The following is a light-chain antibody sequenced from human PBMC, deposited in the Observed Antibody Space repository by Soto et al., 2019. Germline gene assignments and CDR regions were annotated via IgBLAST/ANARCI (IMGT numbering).Light chain of an antibody. CDR2: GAS. Sequence: DIQMTQSPSSLSASVGDRVTITCQASQDIRKYLNWYQQKPGRAPKLLIYGASNLETGVPARFSGSGYGTDFTFTISSLQPEDIATYYCQHYDNLPPFTFGPGTKVAIK. J-gene: IGKJ3*01. CDR3: QHYDNLPPFT. CDR1: QDIRKY. V-gene: IGKV1-33*01.